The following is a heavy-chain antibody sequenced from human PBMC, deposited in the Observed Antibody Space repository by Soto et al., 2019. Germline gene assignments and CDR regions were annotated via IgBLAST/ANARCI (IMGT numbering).Heavy chain of an antibody. V-gene: IGHV3-23*01. CDR1: GFAFSTYA. Sequence: EVRLLESGGGLVQPGGSLRLSCAASGFAFSTYALSWVRQAPGKGLGWVSGISGSGDNRYYADSVKGRFTISRDNSKNTVYLQMNSLKVEDTATYHCAKPSYTFGVVIVGAFDYWGQGALVTVSS. D-gene: IGHD3-3*01. J-gene: IGHJ4*02. CDR2: ISGSGDNR. CDR3: AKPSYTFGVVIVGAFDY.